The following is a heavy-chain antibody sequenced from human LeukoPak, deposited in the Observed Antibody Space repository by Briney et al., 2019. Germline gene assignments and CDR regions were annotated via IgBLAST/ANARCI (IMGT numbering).Heavy chain of an antibody. CDR3: ARPLREKWELLYAFDI. J-gene: IGHJ3*02. CDR1: GGSISSGGYY. CDR2: IYYSGST. Sequence: SETLSLTCTVSGGSISSGGYYWSWIRQHPGKGLEWIGYIYYSGSTYYNPSLKSRVTISVDTSKNQFSLKLSSVTAADTAVYYCARPLREKWELLYAFDIWGQGTMVTVSS. V-gene: IGHV4-31*03. D-gene: IGHD1-26*01.